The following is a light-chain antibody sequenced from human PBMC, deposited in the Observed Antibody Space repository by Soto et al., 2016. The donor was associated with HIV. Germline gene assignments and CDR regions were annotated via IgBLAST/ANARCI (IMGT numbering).Light chain of an antibody. CDR2: DDS. CDR3: QVWDSDRDHVV. V-gene: IGLV3-21*02. J-gene: IGLJ2*01. CDR1: KIGSKL. Sequence: SYVLTQPPSVSVAPGQTATITCGGNKIGSKLVHWYRQRPGQAPVLVIYDDSDRPSGIPERFSGSNSGNTATLTHPTRSRPGMEADYYCQVWDSDRDHVVFGGGTKLNVL.